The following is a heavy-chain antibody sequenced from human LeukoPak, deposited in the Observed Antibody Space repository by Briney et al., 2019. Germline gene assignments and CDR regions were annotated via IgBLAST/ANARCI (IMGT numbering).Heavy chain of an antibody. CDR3: ARLPNSRDGSGVD. CDR1: GYSFTSYW. J-gene: IGHJ4*02. D-gene: IGHD5-24*01. CDR2: IDPSDFYT. Sequence: GESLKISCKGSGYSFTSYWISWVRQMPGKGLEWMGRIDPSDFYTNYSPSFQGHVTISADRSISTAYLQWSSLKASDTAMYYCARLPNSRDGSGVDWGQGTLVTVSS. V-gene: IGHV5-10-1*01.